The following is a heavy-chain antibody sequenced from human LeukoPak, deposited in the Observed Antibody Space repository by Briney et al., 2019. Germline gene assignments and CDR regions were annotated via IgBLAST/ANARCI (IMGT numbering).Heavy chain of an antibody. D-gene: IGHD3-10*01. CDR1: GYTFSGYY. CDR3: AGGDYYGSGSQLDY. J-gene: IGHJ4*02. V-gene: IGHV1-2*02. Sequence: ASVKVSCKASGYTFSGYYIHWVRQAPGQGLEWMGWINPDSGGSNFAQKFQGRVTMTRDTSTSTAYMELRSLRSDDTAVYYCAGGDYYGSGSQLDYWGQGTLVTVSS. CDR2: INPDSGGS.